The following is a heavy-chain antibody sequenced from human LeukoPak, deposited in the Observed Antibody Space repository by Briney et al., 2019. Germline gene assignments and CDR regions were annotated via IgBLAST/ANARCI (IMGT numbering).Heavy chain of an antibody. CDR3: ASSVVLRYFDWLPNMGGYFDY. CDR1: GFTFSSYA. D-gene: IGHD3-9*01. CDR2: ISSSGSTI. J-gene: IGHJ4*02. Sequence: GGSLRLSCAASGFTFSSYAMHWVRQAPGKGLEWVSYISSSGSTIYYADSVKGRFTISRDNAKNSLYLQMNSLRAEDTAVYYCASSVVLRYFDWLPNMGGYFDYWGQGTLVTVSS. V-gene: IGHV3-48*03.